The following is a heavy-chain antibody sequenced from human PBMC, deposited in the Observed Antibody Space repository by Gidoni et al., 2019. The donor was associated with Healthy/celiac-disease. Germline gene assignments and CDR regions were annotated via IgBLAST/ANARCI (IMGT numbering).Heavy chain of an antibody. V-gene: IGHV4-34*01. CDR3: ARRSVVAATSAVDY. J-gene: IGHJ4*02. CDR1: GGSFSGYY. Sequence: QVQLQQWGAGLLKPSETLSLTCAVYGGSFSGYYWSWIRQPPGKGLEWIGESNHSGSTNYNPSLKSRVTISVDTSKNQFSLKLSSVTAADTAVYYCARRSVVAATSAVDYWGQGTLVTVSS. D-gene: IGHD2-15*01. CDR2: SNHSGST.